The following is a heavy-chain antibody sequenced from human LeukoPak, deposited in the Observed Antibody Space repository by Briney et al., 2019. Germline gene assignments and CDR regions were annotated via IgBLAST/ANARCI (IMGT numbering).Heavy chain of an antibody. Sequence: ASVKVSCKASGYTFTSYGISWVRQAPGQGLEWMGGIIPIFGTANYAQKFQGRVTTTADESTSTAYMELSSLRSEDTAVYYCARDILYPTISASFDYWGQGTLVTVSS. D-gene: IGHD2-21*01. CDR1: GYTFTSYG. V-gene: IGHV1-69*13. CDR3: ARDILYPTISASFDY. CDR2: IIPIFGTA. J-gene: IGHJ4*02.